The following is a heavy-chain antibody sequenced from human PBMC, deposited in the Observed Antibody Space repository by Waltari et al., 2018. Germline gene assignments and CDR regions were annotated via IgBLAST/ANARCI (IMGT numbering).Heavy chain of an antibody. Sequence: EVQLVESGGGLVKPGGSLRLSCAASGFTFSSDNMNWGRQAPGKGLEWVSSISSSSSYIYYADSVKGRFTISRDNAKNSLYLQINSLRAEDTAVYYCARDHYGDYGWFDPWGQGTLVTVSS. J-gene: IGHJ5*02. V-gene: IGHV3-21*01. CDR1: GFTFSSDN. CDR2: ISSSSSYI. CDR3: ARDHYGDYGWFDP. D-gene: IGHD4-17*01.